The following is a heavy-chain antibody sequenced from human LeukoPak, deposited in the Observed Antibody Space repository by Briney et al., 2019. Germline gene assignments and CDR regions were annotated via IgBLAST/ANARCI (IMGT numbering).Heavy chain of an antibody. D-gene: IGHD5-12*01. V-gene: IGHV3-23*01. CDR3: AKDPADGYSGYDVDYYFDY. CDR1: GFTFSSYA. J-gene: IGHJ4*02. Sequence: GGSLRLSCAASGFTFSSYAMSWVRQAPGKGLEWVSAISGSGGITYYADSVKGRFTISRDNSKTTLYLQMNSLRAEDTAVYYCAKDPADGYSGYDVDYYFDYWGQGTLVTVSS. CDR2: ISGSGGIT.